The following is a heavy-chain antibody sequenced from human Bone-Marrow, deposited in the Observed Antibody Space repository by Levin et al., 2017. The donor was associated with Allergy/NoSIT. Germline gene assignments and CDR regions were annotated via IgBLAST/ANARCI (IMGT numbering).Heavy chain of an antibody. Sequence: PSETLSLTCAASGFTVSSNYMSWVRQAPGKGLEWVSVIYSGGSTYYADSVKGRFTISRDNSKSTLYLQMNSLRAEDTAVYYCAGGGYSYAQLAYWGQGTLVTVSS. J-gene: IGHJ4*02. CDR2: IYSGGST. V-gene: IGHV3-66*01. CDR1: GFTVSSNY. CDR3: AGGGYSYAQLAY. D-gene: IGHD5-18*01.